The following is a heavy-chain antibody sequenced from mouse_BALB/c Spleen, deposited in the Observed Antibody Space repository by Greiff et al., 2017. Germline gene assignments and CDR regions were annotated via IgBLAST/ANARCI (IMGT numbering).Heavy chain of an antibody. CDR1: GYTFTSYW. J-gene: IGHJ2*01. CDR3: ALDGYLGY. D-gene: IGHD2-3*01. CDR2: IYPGDGDT. V-gene: IGHV1-87*01. Sequence: QVQLKESGAELARPGASVKLSCKASGYTFTSYWMQWVKQRPGQGLEWIGAIYPGDGDTRYTQKFKGKATLTADKSSSTAYMQLSSLASEDSAVYYCALDGYLGYWDQGTTLTVSS.